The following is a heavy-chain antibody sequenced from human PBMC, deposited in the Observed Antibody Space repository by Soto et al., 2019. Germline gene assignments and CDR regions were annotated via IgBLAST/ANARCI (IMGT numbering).Heavy chain of an antibody. J-gene: IGHJ3*02. D-gene: IGHD3-9*01. CDR2: IYPGDSDT. Sequence: PGESLKISCKGSGYSFTSYWIGWVRQMPGKGLEWMGIIYPGDSDTRYSPSFQGQVTISADKSTSTAYLQWSSLKASDTAMYYCARPAYDILTGYYLSRDHDAFDIWGQGTMVTVSS. CDR1: GYSFTSYW. CDR3: ARPAYDILTGYYLSRDHDAFDI. V-gene: IGHV5-51*01.